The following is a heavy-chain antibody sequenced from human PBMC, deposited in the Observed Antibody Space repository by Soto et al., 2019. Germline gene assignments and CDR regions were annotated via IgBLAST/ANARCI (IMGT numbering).Heavy chain of an antibody. Sequence: PGESLNISCNGSGYSFTSYLIGWVRQMPGKGLEWMGIIYPGDSDTRYSPSFQGQVTIPADKSISTAYLQWSSLKASDTAMYYCATNNFWSGYYTGDPTPTKKNYYYYYMDVWGKGTTVTVSS. V-gene: IGHV5-51*01. CDR1: GYSFTSYL. CDR3: ATNNFWSGYYTGDPTPTKKNYYYYYMDV. J-gene: IGHJ6*03. D-gene: IGHD3-3*01. CDR2: IYPGDSDT.